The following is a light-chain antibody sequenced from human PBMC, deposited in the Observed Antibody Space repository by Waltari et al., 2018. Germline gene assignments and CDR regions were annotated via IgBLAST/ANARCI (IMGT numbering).Light chain of an antibody. Sequence: QSVLTQPPSVSAAPGQKVTISCSGSFTNLGNGHISWYQQVPGAAPKLLIYDNDKRPSGTPDRFSASNSGTSATLGITGVQTGDEADYYCGTWNIGLSLWVFGGG. CDR1: FTNLGNGH. V-gene: IGLV1-51*01. CDR2: DND. J-gene: IGLJ3*02. CDR3: GTWNIGLSLWV.